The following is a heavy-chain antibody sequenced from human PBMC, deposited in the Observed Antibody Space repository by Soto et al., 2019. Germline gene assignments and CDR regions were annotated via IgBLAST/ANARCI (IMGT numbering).Heavy chain of an antibody. CDR2: IYYSGST. Sequence: LSLTCTVSGGSISSSSYYWGWIRQPPGKGLEWIGSIYYSGSTYYNPSLKSRVTISVDTSKNQFSLKLSSVTAADTAVYYCARRTTVVTPLVAFDIWGQGTMVTVSS. CDR1: GGSISSSSYY. CDR3: ARRTTVVTPLVAFDI. D-gene: IGHD4-17*01. V-gene: IGHV4-39*01. J-gene: IGHJ3*02.